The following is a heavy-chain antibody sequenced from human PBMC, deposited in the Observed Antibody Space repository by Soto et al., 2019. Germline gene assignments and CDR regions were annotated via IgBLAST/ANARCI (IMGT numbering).Heavy chain of an antibody. CDR2: IYYSGST. D-gene: IGHD2-2*01. CDR1: GGSISSGGYY. J-gene: IGHJ4*02. V-gene: IGHV4-31*03. Sequence: QVQLQESGPGLVKPSQTLSLTCTVSGGSISSGGYYWSWIRQHPGKGLEWIGYIYYSGSTYYNPSLNSRVTISVDPSKNQFSLKLSSVTAADTAVYYCAISSTSANYFDYWGQGTLVTVSS. CDR3: AISSTSANYFDY.